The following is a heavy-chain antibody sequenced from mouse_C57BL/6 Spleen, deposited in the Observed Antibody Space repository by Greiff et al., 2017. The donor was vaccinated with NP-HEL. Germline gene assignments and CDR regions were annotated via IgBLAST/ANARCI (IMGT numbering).Heavy chain of an antibody. CDR3: TTGTYGIYYAMDY. J-gene: IGHJ4*01. CDR2: IDPEDGDT. Sequence: VQLQQSGAELVRPGASVKLSCTASGFNIKDYYMHWVKQRPEQGLEWIGRIDPEDGDTEYAPKFQGKATMTADTSSNTAYLQLSSLTSEDTAVYYCTTGTYGIYYAMDYWGQGTSVTVSS. CDR1: GFNIKDYY. D-gene: IGHD2-1*01. V-gene: IGHV14-1*01.